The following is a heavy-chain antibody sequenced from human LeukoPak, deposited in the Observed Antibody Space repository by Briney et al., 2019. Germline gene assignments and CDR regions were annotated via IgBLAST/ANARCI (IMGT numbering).Heavy chain of an antibody. J-gene: IGHJ5*02. V-gene: IGHV4-59*08. D-gene: IGHD1-26*01. CDR2: IDYSGNA. CDR1: GGSISNYY. Sequence: SETLSLTCTVSGGSISNYYWSWIRQPPGKGLEWIGYIDYSGNANYNPSLKSRVTISADTSKNQCSLKLRSVTAADTALYYCARHRQTTTLLGWFDPWGQGTLVTVSS. CDR3: ARHRQTTTLLGWFDP.